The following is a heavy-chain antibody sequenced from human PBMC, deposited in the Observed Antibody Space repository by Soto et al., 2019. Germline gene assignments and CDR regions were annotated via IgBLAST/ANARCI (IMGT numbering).Heavy chain of an antibody. Sequence: QPGGSLRLSCVASGFMFGRHGMHWVRQAPGKGLEWVAVIAYDGSSKYHADSVKGRFTISRDNSKNTLYLQMNSLRPEDTAVYYCANSDRTYCTNGVCSMYVWGQGTTGTVS. V-gene: IGHV3-30*18. J-gene: IGHJ6*02. CDR1: GFMFGRHG. CDR2: IAYDGSSK. CDR3: ANSDRTYCTNGVCSMYV. D-gene: IGHD2-8*01.